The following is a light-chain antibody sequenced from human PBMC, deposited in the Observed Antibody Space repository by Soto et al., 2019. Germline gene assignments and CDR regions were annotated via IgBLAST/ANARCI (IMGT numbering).Light chain of an antibody. J-gene: IGKJ1*01. CDR1: QSVSSSY. V-gene: IGKV3-20*01. Sequence: ESVLTPVSDALSLSTGERATLSCRDSQSVSSSYLAWYQQTPGQAPRLLIYGTSNRATGIPDRFSGSGSGTDFTLTISRLEPEDFAVYYCEQYGTSRLTFGQGTNVDIK. CDR3: EQYGTSRLT. CDR2: GTS.